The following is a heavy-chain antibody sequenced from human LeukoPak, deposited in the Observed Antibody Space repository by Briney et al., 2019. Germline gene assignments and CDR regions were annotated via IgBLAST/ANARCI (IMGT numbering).Heavy chain of an antibody. CDR3: VRDRLYPPPFED. V-gene: IGHV4-59*01. Sequence: PSETLSLNCTVSGDSISNYYWNWIRYSPGKGLEWIGHAYFSGSTRYNPSLESRVTISLRNHVFLNLRSVTAADTAIYYCVRDRLYPPPFEDWGQGTRVIVSS. CDR2: AYFSGST. CDR1: GDSISNYY. D-gene: IGHD4/OR15-4a*01. J-gene: IGHJ4*02.